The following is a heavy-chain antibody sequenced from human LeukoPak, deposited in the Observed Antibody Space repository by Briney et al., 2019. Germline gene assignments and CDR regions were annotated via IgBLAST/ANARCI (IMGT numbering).Heavy chain of an antibody. Sequence: GESLKISCKGSGYSFTSYWIGWVRQMPGKGLEWMGIIYPGDSDTRYSPSFQGQVTISADKSISTAYLQWSSLKAPDTAMYYCARQEAYGSGSYGSFDIWGQGTMVTVSS. CDR1: GYSFTSYW. CDR2: IYPGDSDT. CDR3: ARQEAYGSGSYGSFDI. J-gene: IGHJ3*02. D-gene: IGHD3-10*01. V-gene: IGHV5-51*01.